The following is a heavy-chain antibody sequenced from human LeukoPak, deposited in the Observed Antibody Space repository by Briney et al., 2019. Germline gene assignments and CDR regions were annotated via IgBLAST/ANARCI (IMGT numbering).Heavy chain of an antibody. Sequence: PGRSLRLSCAASGFTFSNYGMHWVRQAPGKGLEWVAVISSDGSNKYYADSVKGRFTISRDNAKNSLYLQMNSLRAEDTAVYYCARDSSGPFDYWGQGTLVTVSS. CDR1: GFTFSNYG. CDR3: ARDSSGPFDY. J-gene: IGHJ4*02. CDR2: ISSDGSNK. D-gene: IGHD3-22*01. V-gene: IGHV3-30*03.